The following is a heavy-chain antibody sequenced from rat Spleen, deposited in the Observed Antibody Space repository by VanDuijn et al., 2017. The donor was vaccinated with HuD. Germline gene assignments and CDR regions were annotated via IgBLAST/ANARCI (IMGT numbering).Heavy chain of an antibody. J-gene: IGHJ2*01. CDR3: ARSTTGYYFDY. V-gene: IGHV5-31*01. CDR2: ITNTGGGT. CDR1: GFTFNNYW. Sequence: EVQLVESGGGLVQPGRSLKLSCVASGFTFNNYWMTWIRQAPGRGLEWVASITNTGGGTYYPDSVKGRFTISRDNAKSTLYLQLDSLRSEDTATYYCARSTTGYYFDYWGQGVMVTVSS. D-gene: IGHD1-6*01.